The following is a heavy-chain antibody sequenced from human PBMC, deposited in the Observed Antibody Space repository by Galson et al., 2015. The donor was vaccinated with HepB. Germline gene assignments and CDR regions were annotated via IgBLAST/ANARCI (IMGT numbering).Heavy chain of an antibody. J-gene: IGHJ3*02. D-gene: IGHD3-10*01. CDR3: ARPAQPSGSYKI. V-gene: IGHV1-18*04. Sequence: SVKVSCKASGYTFTSYGISWARQAPGQGLEWMGWISAHNSNTNYAQNLQGRVTMTTDTSTSTAYMELRSLRSDDTAVYYCARPAQPSGSYKIWGQGTMVTVSS. CDR1: GYTFTSYG. CDR2: ISAHNSNT.